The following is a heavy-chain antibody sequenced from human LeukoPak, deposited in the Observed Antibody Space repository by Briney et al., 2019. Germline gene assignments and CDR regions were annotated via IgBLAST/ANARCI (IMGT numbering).Heavy chain of an antibody. CDR3: AKGSKLVVITRDHYMVV. Sequence: PGGSLRLSCAASGFTLSSYAMHWVRQAPGKGLEWVAVISYDGSNKYYADSVKGRFTISRDTSKNTLYLQMNSLRAGDTAVYYCAKGSKLVVITRDHYMVVWGKGTTVTISS. V-gene: IGHV3-30*04. D-gene: IGHD3-22*01. CDR2: ISYDGSNK. J-gene: IGHJ6*03. CDR1: GFTLSSYA.